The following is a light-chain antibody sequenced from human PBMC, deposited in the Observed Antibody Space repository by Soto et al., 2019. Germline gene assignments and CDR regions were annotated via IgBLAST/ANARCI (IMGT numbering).Light chain of an antibody. CDR1: SSDFGTYNY. CDR2: EVS. Sequence: QSVLTQPASVSGSPGQSITISCTGTSSDFGTYNYVSWYQLHPGKAPKLMVYEVSNRPSGVSNRFSGSKSGNTASLPISGLQAEDEADYHCSSYTSSSTYVFGTGTKLTVL. J-gene: IGLJ1*01. CDR3: SSYTSSSTYV. V-gene: IGLV2-14*01.